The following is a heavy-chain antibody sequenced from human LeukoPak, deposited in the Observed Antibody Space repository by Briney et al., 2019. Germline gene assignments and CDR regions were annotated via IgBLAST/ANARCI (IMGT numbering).Heavy chain of an antibody. CDR1: GFIFGAYW. D-gene: IGHD3-10*01. CDR2: IKQDGSEK. Sequence: GGSLRLSCAASGFIFGAYWMTWVRQAPGKGLEWVANIKQDGSEKYYMDSVKGRFTISRDNAKKSLFLQMNSLTAEDTALYYCVRSLERFGTRDYWGQGTLVTVSS. V-gene: IGHV3-7*01. CDR3: VRSLERFGTRDY. J-gene: IGHJ4*02.